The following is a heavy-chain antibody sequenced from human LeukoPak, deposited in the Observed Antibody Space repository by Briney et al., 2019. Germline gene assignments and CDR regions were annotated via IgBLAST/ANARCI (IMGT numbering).Heavy chain of an antibody. D-gene: IGHD3-10*01. J-gene: IGHJ3*02. Sequence: GGSLRLSCAASGFTFSSYGMSWVRQAPGKGLEWVSAISGSGGSTYYADSVKGRFTISRDNSKNTLYLQMNSLRAEDTAVYYCAKSATLWFGDLSGAFDIWGQGTMVTVSS. CDR3: AKSATLWFGDLSGAFDI. CDR2: ISGSGGST. CDR1: GFTFSSYG. V-gene: IGHV3-23*01.